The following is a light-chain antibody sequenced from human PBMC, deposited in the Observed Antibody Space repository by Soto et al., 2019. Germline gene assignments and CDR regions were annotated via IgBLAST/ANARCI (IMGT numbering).Light chain of an antibody. Sequence: QSALSQPPSASGSPGQSVTISCTGTSSDIGAFTYVSWYQQHPGRAPNLIIYEVSKRPSGVPDRFSGSKSGNTAALTVSGLQADDEADYYCTSYTSSSTLVVFGGGTQLTVL. CDR2: EVS. CDR3: TSYTSSSTLVV. CDR1: SSDIGAFTY. V-gene: IGLV2-8*01. J-gene: IGLJ2*01.